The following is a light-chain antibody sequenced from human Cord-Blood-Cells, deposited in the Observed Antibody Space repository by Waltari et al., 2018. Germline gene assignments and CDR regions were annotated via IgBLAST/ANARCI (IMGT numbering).Light chain of an antibody. Sequence: QSALTHPASVSGSPRQSITISGTETSSDVGSYNIVSWYQQHPGKAPKLMIYEGSKRPSGVSNRFSGSKSGNTASLTISGLQAEDEADYYCCSYAGSSTWVFGGGTKLTVL. CDR3: CSYAGSSTWV. J-gene: IGLJ3*02. V-gene: IGLV2-23*01. CDR1: SSDVGSYNI. CDR2: EGS.